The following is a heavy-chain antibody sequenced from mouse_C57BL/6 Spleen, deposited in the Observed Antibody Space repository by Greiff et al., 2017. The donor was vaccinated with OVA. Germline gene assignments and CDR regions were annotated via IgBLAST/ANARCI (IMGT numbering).Heavy chain of an antibody. CDR2: IDPSDSET. J-gene: IGHJ2*01. D-gene: IGHD1-1*01. CDR3: ARWTTVVATPDY. CDR1: GYTFTSYW. Sequence: QLKQPGAELVRPGSSVKLSCKASGYTFTSYWMHWVKQRPIQGLEWIGNIDPSDSETHYNQKFKDKATLTVDKSSSTAYMQLSSLTSEDSAVYYCARWTTVVATPDYWGQGTTLTVSS. V-gene: IGHV1-52*01.